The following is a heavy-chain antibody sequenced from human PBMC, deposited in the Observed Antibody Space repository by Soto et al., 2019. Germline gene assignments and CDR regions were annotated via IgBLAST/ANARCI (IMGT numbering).Heavy chain of an antibody. V-gene: IGHV4-34*01. CDR1: GGSFSGYY. J-gene: IGHJ6*02. CDR2: INHSGST. Sequence: SETLSLTSAVYGGSFSGYYWSWIRQPPGKGMEWIGEINHSGSTKYNPSLKSRVTISVDTSKNQFSLKLSSVTAADTAVYFFALWHSYYYYGMDVCGPGTSVTVSS. CDR3: ALWHSYYYYGMDV. D-gene: IGHD3-16*01.